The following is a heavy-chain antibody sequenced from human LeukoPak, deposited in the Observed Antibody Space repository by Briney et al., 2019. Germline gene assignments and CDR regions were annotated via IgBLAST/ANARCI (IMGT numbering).Heavy chain of an antibody. CDR2: INPNSGGT. CDR1: GYTFTGYY. D-gene: IGHD3-22*01. V-gene: IGHV1-2*02. Sequence: ASVKVSCKASGYTFTGYYMHWVRQAPGQGLEWMGWINPNSGGTNYAQEFQGRVTMTEDTSTDTAYMELSSLRSEDTAVYYCATEGGYYDSSGYRHAFDLWGQGTMVTVSS. J-gene: IGHJ3*01. CDR3: ATEGGYYDSSGYRHAFDL.